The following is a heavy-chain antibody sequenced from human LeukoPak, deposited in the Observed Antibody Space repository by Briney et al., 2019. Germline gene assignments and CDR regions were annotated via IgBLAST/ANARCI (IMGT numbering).Heavy chain of an antibody. Sequence: GGSVKVSCKASGYTFTSYGISCVRQAPGQGLEWMGWISAYNGNTNYAQKLQGRVTMTTDTSTSTAYMELSSLRSEDTAVYYCARARRGMATTFDYWGQGTLVTVSS. D-gene: IGHD5-24*01. V-gene: IGHV1-18*01. CDR2: ISAYNGNT. J-gene: IGHJ4*02. CDR1: GYTFTSYG. CDR3: ARARRGMATTFDY.